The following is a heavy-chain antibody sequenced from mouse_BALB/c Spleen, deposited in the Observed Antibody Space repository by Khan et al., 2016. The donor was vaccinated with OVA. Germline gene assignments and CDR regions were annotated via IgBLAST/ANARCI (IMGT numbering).Heavy chain of an antibody. J-gene: IGHJ3*01. V-gene: IGHV5-6*01. CDR3: ARHNYGPFAY. D-gene: IGHD1-1*01. Sequence: EVELVESGGDLVKPGGSLKLSCAASGFTFSTYAMSWVRQTPDKRLEWVATINTGGDYIYNPDSVKGRFTISRDNAKNTLYLQMSSLRSEDTAMYYCARHNYGPFAYWGQGTLVTVSA. CDR2: INTGGDYI. CDR1: GFTFSTYA.